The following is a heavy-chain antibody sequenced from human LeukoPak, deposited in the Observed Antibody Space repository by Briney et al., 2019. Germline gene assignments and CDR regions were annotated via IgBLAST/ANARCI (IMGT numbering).Heavy chain of an antibody. D-gene: IGHD6-19*01. CDR1: GFTFSSYA. V-gene: IGHV3-30*03. CDR3: ARGVRIAVAGNIDY. J-gene: IGHJ4*02. Sequence: AGGSLRLSCAGSGFTFSSYAMHWVRQAPGKGLEWVAIISYDGSLKYFADSVKGRFTISRDNSKDTLYLQMNSLRAEDTAVYYCARGVRIAVAGNIDYWGQGTLVTVSS. CDR2: ISYDGSLK.